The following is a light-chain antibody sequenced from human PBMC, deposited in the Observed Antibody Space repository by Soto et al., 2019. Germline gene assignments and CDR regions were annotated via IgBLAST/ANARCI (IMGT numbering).Light chain of an antibody. CDR2: AAS. J-gene: IGKJ1*01. CDR1: QGIIDY. V-gene: IGKV1-27*01. Sequence: DIQMTQSPSSLSASVGDTVTITCRASQGIIDYLAWYQQRPGRVPRLLIYAASTLHTGVPSRFSGSGAGTDFTLTISSLQPEDVATYYCQKYDTAPQPFGPGTKVEIK. CDR3: QKYDTAPQP.